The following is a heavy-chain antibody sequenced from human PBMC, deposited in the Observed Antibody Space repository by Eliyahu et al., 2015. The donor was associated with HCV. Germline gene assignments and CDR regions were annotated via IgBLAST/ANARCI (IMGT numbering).Heavy chain of an antibody. Sequence: QLVESGGGLVQPGGSLRLSCAASGFTFSSYWMTWVRQAPGKGLEWVANIKQDGSEKYYVDSVKGRFTISRDNAKNSLFLQMNSLRAEDTAVYYCASLIAPPTYWYFDVWGRGTLVTVSS. CDR2: IKQDGSEK. CDR3: ASLIAPPTYWYFDV. D-gene: IGHD6-6*01. J-gene: IGHJ2*01. CDR1: GFTFSSYW. V-gene: IGHV3-7*01.